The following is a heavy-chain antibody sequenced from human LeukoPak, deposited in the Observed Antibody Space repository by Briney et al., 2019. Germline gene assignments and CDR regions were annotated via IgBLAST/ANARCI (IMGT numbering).Heavy chain of an antibody. CDR2: IISDGSNA. V-gene: IGHV3-74*01. CDR3: ARPQAGFDP. J-gene: IGHJ5*02. CDR1: GFTFKDYW. Sequence: GGSLRLSCAASGFTFKDYWMHWVRQAPGKGLVWVARIISDGSNASYADSVKGRFTISRDNAKNTLYLQMNSLRAEDTAVYYCARPQAGFDPWGQGTLVTVSS.